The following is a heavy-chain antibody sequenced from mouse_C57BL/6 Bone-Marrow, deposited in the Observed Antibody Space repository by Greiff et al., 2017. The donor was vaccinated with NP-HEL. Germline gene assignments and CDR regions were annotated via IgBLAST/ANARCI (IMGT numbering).Heavy chain of an antibody. J-gene: IGHJ3*01. Sequence: QVQLQQSGAELMKPGASVKLSCKATGYTFTGYWIEWVKQRPGHGLEWIGEILPGSGSTNYIEKFKGKATFTADTSSNTAYMQLSSLTTEDSAIYYCARWPGAYWGQGTLVTVSA. CDR1: GYTFTGYW. CDR2: ILPGSGST. V-gene: IGHV1-9*01. CDR3: ARWPGAY.